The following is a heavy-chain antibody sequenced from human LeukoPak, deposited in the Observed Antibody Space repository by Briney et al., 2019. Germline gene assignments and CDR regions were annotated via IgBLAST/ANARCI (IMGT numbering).Heavy chain of an antibody. J-gene: IGHJ6*02. CDR3: AREGGVVEGMLYIHPNEEDYYGMDV. CDR2: ISAYNGNT. D-gene: IGHD2-8*01. V-gene: IGHV1-18*01. Sequence: ASVKVSCKASGYTFTSYVISWVRQAPGQGLEWMGWISAYNGNTNYAQKLQGRVTMTTDTSTSTVYMEMRRLTSDDTAVYYCAREGGVVEGMLYIHPNEEDYYGMDVWGQGTTVIVSS. CDR1: GYTFTSYV.